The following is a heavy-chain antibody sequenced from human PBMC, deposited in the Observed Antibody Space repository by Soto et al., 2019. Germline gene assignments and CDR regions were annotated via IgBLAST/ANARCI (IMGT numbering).Heavy chain of an antibody. CDR3: ARGSSGRRYSSSSYCGY. CDR1: GFTFSSYA. V-gene: IGHV3-30-3*01. J-gene: IGHJ4*02. D-gene: IGHD6-6*01. Sequence: GGSLRLSCAASGFTFSSYAMHWVRQAPGKGLEWVAVISYDGSNKYYADSVKGRFTISRDNSKNTLYLQMNSLRAEDTAVYYCARGSSGRRYSSSSYCGYWGQGTLVTVSS. CDR2: ISYDGSNK.